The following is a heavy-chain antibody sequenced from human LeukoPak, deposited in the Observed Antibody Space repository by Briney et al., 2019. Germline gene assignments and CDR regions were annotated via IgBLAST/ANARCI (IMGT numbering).Heavy chain of an antibody. J-gene: IGHJ6*03. CDR3: ARSLSNYYYYYMDV. D-gene: IGHD2/OR15-2a*01. V-gene: IGHV4-59*12. Sequence: SETLSLTCSLSGGTISTYHWNWIRQSPGRGLEWIGYVYYSGRTNYNPSLKSRVTMSVDTSKNQFSLKLSSVTAADTAVYYCARSLSNYYYYYMDVWGKGTTVTISS. CDR1: GGTISTYH. CDR2: VYYSGRT.